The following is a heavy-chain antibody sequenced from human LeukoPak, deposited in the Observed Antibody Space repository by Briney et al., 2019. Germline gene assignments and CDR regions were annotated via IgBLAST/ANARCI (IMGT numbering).Heavy chain of an antibody. Sequence: GGSLRLSCAASGFTFSNAWMTWVRQAPGKGLEWVSSISGNSRYIYYADSMRGRFTISRDNAKNSLYLQMNSLKPEDTAVYYCARVAEAAAFDSWGQGTLVTVSS. V-gene: IGHV3-21*06. CDR1: GFTFSNAW. J-gene: IGHJ4*02. CDR3: ARVAEAAAFDS. CDR2: ISGNSRYI. D-gene: IGHD6-13*01.